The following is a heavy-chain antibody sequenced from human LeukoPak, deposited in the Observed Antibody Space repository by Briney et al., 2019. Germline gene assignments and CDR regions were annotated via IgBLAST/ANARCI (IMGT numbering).Heavy chain of an antibody. V-gene: IGHV3-21*01. CDR3: ARGPTASGLYYFDY. Sequence: PGGSLRLSCAASGFTFNTYSMNWVRHAPGKGLEWVSSISSSSSYTYYADSVKGRFTISRDNAKNSLYLQMNSLRAEDTAVYYCARGPTASGLYYFDYWGQGTLVTVSS. D-gene: IGHD6-25*01. CDR1: GFTFNTYS. CDR2: ISSSSSYT. J-gene: IGHJ4*02.